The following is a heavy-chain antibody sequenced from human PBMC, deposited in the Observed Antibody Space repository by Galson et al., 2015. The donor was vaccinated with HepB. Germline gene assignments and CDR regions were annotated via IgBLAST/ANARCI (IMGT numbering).Heavy chain of an antibody. Sequence: SMRLSCAASGFSFSSNWMSWVRQAPGEGLEWVANVNQDGSEKYYVDSVKGRFTVSRDNAKNSLYLQVNSLRAEDTAVYYCARWGCGGYSCHIDYWGQGTLVTVST. J-gene: IGHJ4*02. V-gene: IGHV3-7*03. CDR2: VNQDGSEK. CDR1: GFSFSSNW. D-gene: IGHD2-21*01. CDR3: ARWGCGGYSCHIDY.